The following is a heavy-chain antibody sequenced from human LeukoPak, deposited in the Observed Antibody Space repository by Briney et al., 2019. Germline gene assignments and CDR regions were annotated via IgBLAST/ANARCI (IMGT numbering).Heavy chain of an antibody. CDR2: IYYSGST. D-gene: IGHD5-18*01. V-gene: IGHV4-31*03. J-gene: IGHJ4*02. Sequence: SETLSLTCTVSGGSISSGGYYWSWIRQHPGKGLEWIGYIYYSGSTYYNPSLKSRVTISVDTSKNQFSLKLSFVTAADTAVYYCASTVDTAMVNPYCFDYWGQGTLVTVSS. CDR1: GGSISSGGYY. CDR3: ASTVDTAMVNPYCFDY.